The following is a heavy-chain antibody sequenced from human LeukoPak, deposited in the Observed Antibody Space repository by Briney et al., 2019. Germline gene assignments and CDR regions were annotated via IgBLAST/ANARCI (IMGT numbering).Heavy chain of an antibody. CDR3: ARAGVDTAMGDFDY. Sequence: SETLSLTCTVSGGSISSYYWSWIRQPPGKGLEWIGYIYYSGSTNYNLSLKSRVTISVDTSKNQFSLKLSSVTAADTAVYYCARAGVDTAMGDFDYWGQGTLVTVSS. J-gene: IGHJ4*02. CDR1: GGSISSYY. CDR2: IYYSGST. V-gene: IGHV4-59*01. D-gene: IGHD5-18*01.